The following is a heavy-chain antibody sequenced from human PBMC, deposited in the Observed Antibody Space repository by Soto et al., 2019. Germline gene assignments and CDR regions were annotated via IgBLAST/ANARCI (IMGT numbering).Heavy chain of an antibody. CDR2: ISAYNGNT. CDR3: ARLDDFWSGWAWATWNGMDV. J-gene: IGHJ6*02. V-gene: IGHV1-18*01. CDR1: GYTFTSYG. D-gene: IGHD3-3*01. Sequence: QVQLVQSGAEVKKPGASVKVSCKASGYTFTSYGISWVRQAPGQGLEWMGWISAYNGNTNYAQKLQGRVTMTTDTSTSTAYMELRSLRSDDTAVYYCARLDDFWSGWAWATWNGMDVWGQGTTVTVSS.